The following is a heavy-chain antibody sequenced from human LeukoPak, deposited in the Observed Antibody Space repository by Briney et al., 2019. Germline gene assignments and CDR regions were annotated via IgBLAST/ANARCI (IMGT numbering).Heavy chain of an antibody. J-gene: IGHJ4*02. CDR3: AKGHFGAGHY. CDR2: ITGVGGTT. D-gene: IGHD3-3*01. Sequence: GGSLRLSCAASGFTFGDYTMYWFRHPPGRGLQWVSLITGVGGTTSYAGSVKGRFTISRDNSKNSLYLHMNSLGNEDTALYYCAKGHFGAGHYWGQGTLVTVSS. CDR1: GFTFGDYT. V-gene: IGHV3-43*02.